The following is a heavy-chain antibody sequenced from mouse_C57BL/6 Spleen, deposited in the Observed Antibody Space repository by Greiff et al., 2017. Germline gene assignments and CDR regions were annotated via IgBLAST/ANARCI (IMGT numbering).Heavy chain of an antibody. CDR3: ARWDYGSSRYFDY. V-gene: IGHV1-80*01. Sequence: QVQLQQSGAELVKPGASVKISCKASGYAFSSYWMNWVKQRPGKGLEWIGQIYPGDGDTNYNGKFKGKATLTADKSSSTAYMQLSSLTSEDSAVYIWARWDYGSSRYFDYWGKGTTLTVSS. CDR2: IYPGDGDT. CDR1: GYAFSSYW. D-gene: IGHD1-1*01. J-gene: IGHJ2*01.